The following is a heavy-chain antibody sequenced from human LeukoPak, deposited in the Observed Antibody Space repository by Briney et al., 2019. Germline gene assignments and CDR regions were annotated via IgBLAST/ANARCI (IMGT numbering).Heavy chain of an antibody. CDR3: AKLSGTYGTTSRVLDS. D-gene: IGHD1-1*01. CDR1: GFTFKTYW. Sequence: TGGSLRLSCGASGFTFKTYWMVWVRQAPGKGLEWVANINQDGTKKNYVDSVRGRFTISRDNARNSVNLQMNSLRAEDTAVYYCAKLSGTYGTTSRVLDSWGQGTLVTVSS. J-gene: IGHJ4*02. CDR2: INQDGTKK. V-gene: IGHV3-7*03.